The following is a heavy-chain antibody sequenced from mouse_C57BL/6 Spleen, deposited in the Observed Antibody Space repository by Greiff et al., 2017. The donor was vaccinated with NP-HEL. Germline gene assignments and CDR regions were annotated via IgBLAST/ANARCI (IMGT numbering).Heavy chain of an antibody. D-gene: IGHD2-4*01. CDR1: GYTFTSYW. CDR3: AGDYDGGAWFAY. J-gene: IGHJ3*01. V-gene: IGHV1-59*01. CDR2: IDPSDSYT. Sequence: VQLQQSGAELVRPGTSVKLSCKASGYTFTSYWMHWVQQRPGQGLEWIGVIDPSDSYTNYNQKFKGKATLTVDTSSSTAYMQLSSLTSEDSAVYYCAGDYDGGAWFAYWGQGTLVTVSA.